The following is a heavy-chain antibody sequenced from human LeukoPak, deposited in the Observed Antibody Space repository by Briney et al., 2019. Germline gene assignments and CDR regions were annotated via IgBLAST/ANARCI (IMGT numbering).Heavy chain of an antibody. J-gene: IGHJ4*02. CDR2: INENAANT. Sequence: GGSLRLSCAASGFTFSNYGMSWVRHAPGKGLEWVSTINENAANTHYADSVKGRFTISRDNSKNTLLLQMNSLRADDTALYYCTKGDGGWYPIDYWGQGTLVIVSS. CDR3: TKGDGGWYPIDY. CDR1: GFTFSNYG. D-gene: IGHD6-19*01. V-gene: IGHV3-23*01.